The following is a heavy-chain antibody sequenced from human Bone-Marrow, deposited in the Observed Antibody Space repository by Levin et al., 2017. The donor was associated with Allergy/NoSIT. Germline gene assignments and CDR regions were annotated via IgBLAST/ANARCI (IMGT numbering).Heavy chain of an antibody. V-gene: IGHV3-7*01. J-gene: IGHJ6*02. CDR3: ARAPPAGMTTAPLPRTGYYYGMDV. CDR2: IKQDGSEK. Sequence: GGSLRLSCAASGFTFSSYWMSWVRQAPGKGLEWVANIKQDGSEKYYVDSVKGRFTISRDNAKNSLYLQMNSLRAEDTAVYYCARAPPAGMTTAPLPRTGYYYGMDVWGQGTTVTVSS. CDR1: GFTFSSYW. D-gene: IGHD4-17*01.